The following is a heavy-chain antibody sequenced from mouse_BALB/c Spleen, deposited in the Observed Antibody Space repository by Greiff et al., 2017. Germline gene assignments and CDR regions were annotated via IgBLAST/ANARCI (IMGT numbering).Heavy chain of an antibody. CDR1: GYTFTSYW. J-gene: IGHJ1*01. Sequence: QVQLQQPGAELVKPGAPVKLSCKASGYTFTSYWMNWVKQRPGRGLEWIGRIDPSDSETHYNQKFKDKATLTVDKSSSTAYIQLSSLTSEDSAVYYCARKLTGYFDVWGAGTTVTVSS. CDR3: ARKLTGYFDV. V-gene: IGHV1-69*02. D-gene: IGHD1-3*01. CDR2: IDPSDSET.